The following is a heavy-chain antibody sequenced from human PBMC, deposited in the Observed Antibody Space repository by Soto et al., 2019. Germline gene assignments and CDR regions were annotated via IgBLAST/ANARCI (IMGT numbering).Heavy chain of an antibody. V-gene: IGHV3-11*06. Sequence: GGALRLSCAVSGFTFGDSYMSWIRQAPGKGLEWLSYISPGSRYPAYADSVKGRFTISRDNAKRSLYLQMMSLTAEDTAIYYCVRGGGGGLFDPWGQGTMVTVSS. D-gene: IGHD2-15*01. J-gene: IGHJ5*02. CDR1: GFTFGDSY. CDR2: ISPGSRYP. CDR3: VRGGGGGLFDP.